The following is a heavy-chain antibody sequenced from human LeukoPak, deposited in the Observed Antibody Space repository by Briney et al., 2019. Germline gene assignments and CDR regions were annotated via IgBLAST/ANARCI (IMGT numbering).Heavy chain of an antibody. Sequence: GGSLRLSCAVSGITLSNYGMSWVRQAPGKGLEWVAGMSDSGGRTNYAGSVKGRFTISRDNPKNTLYLQMNSLRAEDTAVYFCAKRGVVIRVILVGFHKEAYYFDSWGQGALVTVSS. CDR3: AKRGVVIRVILVGFHKEAYYFDS. D-gene: IGHD3-22*01. V-gene: IGHV3-23*01. J-gene: IGHJ4*02. CDR2: MSDSGGRT. CDR1: GITLSNYG.